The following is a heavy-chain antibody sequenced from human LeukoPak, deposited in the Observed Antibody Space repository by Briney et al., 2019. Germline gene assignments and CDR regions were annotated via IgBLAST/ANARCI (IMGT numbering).Heavy chain of an antibody. Sequence: GASVKVSCKASGYTFTGYYMHWVRQAPGQGLEWMGWINPNSGGTNYAQKFQGRVTMTRDTSISTAYMELSRLRSDDTAVYYCARDGGAAAAEINFDYWGQGTLVTVSS. J-gene: IGHJ4*02. D-gene: IGHD6-13*01. CDR1: GYTFTGYY. CDR3: ARDGGAAAAEINFDY. V-gene: IGHV1-2*02. CDR2: INPNSGGT.